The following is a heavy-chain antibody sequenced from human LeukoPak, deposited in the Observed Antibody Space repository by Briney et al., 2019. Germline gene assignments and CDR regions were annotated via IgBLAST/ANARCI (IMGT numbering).Heavy chain of an antibody. CDR2: ISPSGGST. CDR3: ARDLGLSVTTRGFDY. J-gene: IGHJ4*02. Sequence: ASVTVSCKASGYTFTSYYIHWVRQAPGQGLEWMGIISPSGGSTSYAEKFQGKVTMTRDTSTSTVYMDLSSLRSEDTAVYYCARDLGLSVTTRGFDYWGQGTLVTVSS. V-gene: IGHV1-46*01. D-gene: IGHD4-17*01. CDR1: GYTFTSYY.